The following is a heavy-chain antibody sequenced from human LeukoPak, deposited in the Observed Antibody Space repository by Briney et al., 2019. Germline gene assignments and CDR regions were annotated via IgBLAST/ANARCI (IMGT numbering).Heavy chain of an antibody. CDR1: GGTFSSYA. D-gene: IGHD3-22*01. J-gene: IGHJ4*02. CDR2: IIPIFATA. Sequence: WASVKVSCKASGGTFSSYAISWVRQAPGQGLEWMGGIIPIFATANYAQKFQGRVTITAGESTSTAYMELSSLRSEDTAVYYCARGPITTRSHFDYWGQGTLVTVSS. CDR3: ARGPITTRSHFDY. V-gene: IGHV1-69*13.